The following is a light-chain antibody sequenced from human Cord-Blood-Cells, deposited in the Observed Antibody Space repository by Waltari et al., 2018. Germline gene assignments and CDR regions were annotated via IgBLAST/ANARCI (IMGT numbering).Light chain of an antibody. Sequence: SYVLTQPPSVSVAQGKTARLTCGGDHIGSKSVHWYQQKPGQAPVLVVYDDRDRPSGIPERFSGSNSGNTATLTISRVEAGDEADYYCQVWDSSSDHPGVVFGGGTKLTVL. J-gene: IGLJ2*01. CDR1: HIGSKS. CDR2: DDR. CDR3: QVWDSSSDHPGVV. V-gene: IGLV3-21*03.